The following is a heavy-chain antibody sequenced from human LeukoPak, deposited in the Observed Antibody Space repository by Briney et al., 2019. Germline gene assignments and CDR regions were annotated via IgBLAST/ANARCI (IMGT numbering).Heavy chain of an antibody. Sequence: GGSLRLSCADSGFTVSTNYMTWVRQAPRKGLEWVSVLYSGGRTHYADSVKGRFTISRHNSKNTLYLQMNSLRAEDTAVYYCASPTRGGAFDIWGQGTMVTVSS. V-gene: IGHV3-53*04. CDR1: GFTVSTNY. J-gene: IGHJ3*02. CDR3: ASPTRGGAFDI. CDR2: LYSGGRT. D-gene: IGHD2-2*01.